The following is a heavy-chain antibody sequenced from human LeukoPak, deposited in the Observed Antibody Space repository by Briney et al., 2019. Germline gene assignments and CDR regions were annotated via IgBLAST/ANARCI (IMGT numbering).Heavy chain of an antibody. Sequence: TPSETLSLTCIVSGYSISSGYYWGWIRQSPVKGLEWIGNVYQTGSTYYNPSLKSRVTISVDTSKNQFSLNLTSVTAADTAVYYCARGDRKYFDYWGQGTLVTVSS. J-gene: IGHJ4*02. CDR2: VYQTGST. CDR3: ARGDRKYFDY. V-gene: IGHV4-38-2*02. CDR1: GYSISSGYY. D-gene: IGHD2-15*01.